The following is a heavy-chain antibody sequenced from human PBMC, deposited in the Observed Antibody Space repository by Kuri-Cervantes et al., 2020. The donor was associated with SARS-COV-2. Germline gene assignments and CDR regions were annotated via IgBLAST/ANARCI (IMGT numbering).Heavy chain of an antibody. CDR2: ISWNSGSI. Sequence: LSLTCAASGFTFDDYAMHWVRQAPGKGLEWVSGISWNSGSIGYADSVKGRFTISRDNSKNTLYLQMNSLRAEDTAVYYCARDKAADYDFWSGYRYGMDVWGQGTTVTVSS. J-gene: IGHJ6*02. D-gene: IGHD3-3*01. CDR3: ARDKAADYDFWSGYRYGMDV. V-gene: IGHV3-9*01. CDR1: GFTFDDYA.